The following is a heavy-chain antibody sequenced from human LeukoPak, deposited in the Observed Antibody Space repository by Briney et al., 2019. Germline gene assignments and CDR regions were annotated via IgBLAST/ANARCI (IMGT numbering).Heavy chain of an antibody. CDR3: ASGASSGWYLTIDY. CDR2: ISAYNGNT. Sequence: ASVKVSCKASGYTFTSYGISWVRQAPGQGLERMGWISAYNGNTNYAQKLQGRVTMTTDTSTSTAYMELRSLRSDDTAVYYCASGASSGWYLTIDYWGQGTLVTVSS. V-gene: IGHV1-18*01. CDR1: GYTFTSYG. D-gene: IGHD6-19*01. J-gene: IGHJ4*02.